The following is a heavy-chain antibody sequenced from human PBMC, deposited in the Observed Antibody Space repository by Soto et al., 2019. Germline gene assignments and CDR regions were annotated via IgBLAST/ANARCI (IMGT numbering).Heavy chain of an antibody. D-gene: IGHD3-22*01. Sequence: LESGGGLVQPGGSLRLSCGLSGFTFKNYVMSWVRQTPEKGLEWVASITGADDTKHYADSVKGRFAISRDKSRNTVYLKMDSMGGDDTALYYCATDTGSGYDLNFDGMDVWGRGTAVTVSS. CDR1: GFTFKNYV. V-gene: IGHV3-23*01. CDR3: ATDTGSGYDLNFDGMDV. CDR2: ITGADDTK. J-gene: IGHJ6*02.